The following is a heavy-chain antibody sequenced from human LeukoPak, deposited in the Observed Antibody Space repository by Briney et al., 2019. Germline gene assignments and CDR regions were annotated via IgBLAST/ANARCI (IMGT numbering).Heavy chain of an antibody. CDR2: INPKSGGT. V-gene: IGHV1-2*02. D-gene: IGHD3-22*01. CDR1: GYTFTDCF. Sequence: ASVKVSCKASGYTFTDCFLHWGRQAPGQGLEWMGWINPKSGGTNYAQKFQGRVTLTRDTSINTASLELSSLTYADTAVYYCARDYLASSGYSAWGYWGQGTLVTVSS. J-gene: IGHJ4*02. CDR3: ARDYLASSGYSAWGY.